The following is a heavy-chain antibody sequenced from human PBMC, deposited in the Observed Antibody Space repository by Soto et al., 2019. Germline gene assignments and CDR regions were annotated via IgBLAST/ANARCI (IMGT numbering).Heavy chain of an antibody. V-gene: IGHV5-51*01. CDR1: GYDFAMTW. Sequence: GESVKISCKASGYDFAMTWIGWVRQLPGKGLDWLGIIYPGDSETRYSPSFRGQVTFSVDMSISTAYLQWSSLKTSDIAIYYCARLVGAYDSYFDHWGQGTRVTVSS. D-gene: IGHD5-12*01. CDR2: IYPGDSET. J-gene: IGHJ4*02. CDR3: ARLVGAYDSYFDH.